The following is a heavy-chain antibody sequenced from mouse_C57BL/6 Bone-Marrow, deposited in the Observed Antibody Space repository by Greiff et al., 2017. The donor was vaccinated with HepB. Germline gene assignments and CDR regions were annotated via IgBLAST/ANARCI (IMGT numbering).Heavy chain of an antibody. CDR1: GYTFTSYW. V-gene: IGHV1-55*01. CDR2: IYPGSGST. CDR3: ARSYYGSRIYAMDY. D-gene: IGHD1-1*01. Sequence: VQLQQPGAELVKPGASVKMSCKASGYTFTSYWITWVKQRPGQGLEWIGDIYPGSGSTNYNEKFKSKATLTVDTSSSTAYMQLSSLTSEDSAVYYCARSYYGSRIYAMDYWGQGTLVTVSA. J-gene: IGHJ3*01.